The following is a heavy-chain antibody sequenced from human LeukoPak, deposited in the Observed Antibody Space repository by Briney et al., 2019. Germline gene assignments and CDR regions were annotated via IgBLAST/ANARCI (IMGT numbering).Heavy chain of an antibody. J-gene: IGHJ4*02. V-gene: IGHV4-34*01. CDR1: GGSFSGYY. CDR3: ARGPSSYYYDSSGYYLV. Sequence: SETLSLTCAVYGGSFSGYYWSWIRQPPGKGLEWIGEINHSGSTNYNPSLKSRVTISVDTSKNQFSLKLSSVTAADTAVYYCARGPSSYYYDSSGYYLVWGQGTLVTVSS. CDR2: INHSGST. D-gene: IGHD3-22*01.